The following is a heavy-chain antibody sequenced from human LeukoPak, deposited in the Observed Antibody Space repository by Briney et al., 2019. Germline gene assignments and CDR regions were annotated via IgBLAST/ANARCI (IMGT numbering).Heavy chain of an antibody. V-gene: IGHV3-30-3*01. D-gene: IGHD6-13*01. J-gene: IGHJ3*02. CDR1: GFTFSSYA. CDR2: ISYDGSNK. Sequence: PGGSLRLSCAASGFTFSSYAMHWVRQAPGKGLEWVAVISYDGSNKYYADSVKGRFTISRDNSKNTLYLQMNSLRAEDTAVYYCARVAAAGFRYLNAFDIWGQGTMVTVSS. CDR3: ARVAAAGFRYLNAFDI.